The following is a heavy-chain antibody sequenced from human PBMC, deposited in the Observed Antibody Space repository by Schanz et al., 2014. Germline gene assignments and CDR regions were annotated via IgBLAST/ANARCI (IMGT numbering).Heavy chain of an antibody. CDR3: ARDLPRTFLFDY. Sequence: PGGSLRLSCAASGITFSSHSFNWVRQAPGKGLEWISYITYNGGTIYYADSVKGRFTISRDNAKNSLFLQMNSLRPEDTAVYYCARDLPRTFLFDYWGQGTLVTVSS. V-gene: IGHV3-48*04. CDR1: GITFSSHS. J-gene: IGHJ4*02. CDR2: ITYNGGTI.